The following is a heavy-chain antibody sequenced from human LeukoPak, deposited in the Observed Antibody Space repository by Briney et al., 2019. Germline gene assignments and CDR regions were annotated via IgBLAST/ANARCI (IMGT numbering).Heavy chain of an antibody. CDR2: IRYGGNNK. Sequence: SGGSLRLSCAASGFIFSNYGMHWVRQAPGKGLEWVAFIRYGGNNKYYADSVKGRFTISRDNSKNTLYLQMNSLRVEDTAVYYCANEEDGDVVVVPPTTGHWGQGTLVTVSS. J-gene: IGHJ4*02. CDR1: GFIFSNYG. CDR3: ANEEDGDVVVVPPTTGH. D-gene: IGHD2-2*01. V-gene: IGHV3-30*02.